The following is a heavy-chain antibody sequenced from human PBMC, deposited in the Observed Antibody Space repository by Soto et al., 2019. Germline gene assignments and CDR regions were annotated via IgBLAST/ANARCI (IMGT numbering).Heavy chain of an antibody. V-gene: IGHV3-23*01. Sequence: GGSLRLSCAASGFIFSSYAMNWVRQTPGKGLEWVSGISGSGVSTYYADSVKGRFSISRDNSKNTLYLQMNSLRAEDTAIYYCVKVRGGFYTYYFDYWGQGTLVTVSS. D-gene: IGHD3-10*01. CDR2: ISGSGVST. CDR3: VKVRGGFYTYYFDY. J-gene: IGHJ4*02. CDR1: GFIFSSYA.